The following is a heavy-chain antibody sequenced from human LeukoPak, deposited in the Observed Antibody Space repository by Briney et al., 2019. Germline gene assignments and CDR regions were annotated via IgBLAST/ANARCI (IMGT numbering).Heavy chain of an antibody. D-gene: IGHD4-23*01. CDR1: GYTFTTYW. Sequence: GESLKISCKSSGYTFTTYWIGWVRLMPGKGLEWMGIIYPRDSDTRYSPSFQGQVTISADKSISTAYLQWSSLKASDTAMYYCARPRMYGGNSQWYFDLWGRGTLVTVSS. CDR3: ARPRMYGGNSQWYFDL. CDR2: IYPRDSDT. V-gene: IGHV5-51*01. J-gene: IGHJ2*01.